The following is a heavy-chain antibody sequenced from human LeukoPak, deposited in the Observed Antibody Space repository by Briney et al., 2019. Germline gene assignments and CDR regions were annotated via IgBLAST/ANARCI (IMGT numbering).Heavy chain of an antibody. CDR3: ARAFGYYYYFDY. Sequence: SETLSLTCTVSGGSISSYYWSWIRQPPGKGLEWIGYIYYSGSTNYNPSLKSRVTISVDTSKNQFSLKLSSVTAADTAVYYCARAFGYYYYFDYWGQGTLVTVSS. V-gene: IGHV4-59*01. D-gene: IGHD3-22*01. CDR1: GGSISSYY. CDR2: IYYSGST. J-gene: IGHJ4*02.